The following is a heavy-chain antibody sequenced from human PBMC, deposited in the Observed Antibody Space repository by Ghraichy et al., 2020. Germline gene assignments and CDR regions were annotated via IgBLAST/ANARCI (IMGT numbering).Heavy chain of an antibody. CDR2: ISSSSSTI. D-gene: IGHD3-10*01. CDR3: ASNRITMVRGVIVYYYYMDV. CDR1: GFTFSSYS. Sequence: GGSLRLSCAASGFTFSSYSMNWVRQAPGKGLEWVSYISSSSSTIYYADSVKGRFTISRDNAKNSLYLQMNSLRDEDTAVYYCASNRITMVRGVIVYYYYMDVSGKGTTVTVSS. J-gene: IGHJ6*03. V-gene: IGHV3-48*02.